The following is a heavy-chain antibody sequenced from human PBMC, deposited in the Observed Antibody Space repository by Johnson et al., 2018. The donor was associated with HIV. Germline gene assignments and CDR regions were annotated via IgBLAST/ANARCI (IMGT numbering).Heavy chain of an antibody. CDR1: GVTISSFG. J-gene: IGHJ3*02. CDR3: AREVDGFDI. V-gene: IGHV3-30*02. Sequence: QVQLVESGGGVVQPGGSLRLSCAASGVTISSFGMHWVRQAPGKGLEWVAFIRFDGSDEYYSNSVKGRFTISRDNAKNTLYLHMNSLRAEDTAVYYCAREVDGFDIWGQGTMVTVSS. CDR2: IRFDGSDE.